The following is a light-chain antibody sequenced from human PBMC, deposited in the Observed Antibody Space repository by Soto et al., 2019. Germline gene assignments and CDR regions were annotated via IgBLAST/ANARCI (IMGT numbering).Light chain of an antibody. CDR1: ESRLHSNGYNY. CDR3: MQPLENFRT. Sequence: DIVMTQSPLSLPVTPGEPASISCMSSESRLHSNGYNYLDWYMQKPGQSPQLLIYLGSNRASGVPDRFSGSGSDTYFTLEISRVEADDVGVYYCMQPLENFRTFGQGTNVDIK. J-gene: IGKJ1*01. CDR2: LGS. V-gene: IGKV2-28*01.